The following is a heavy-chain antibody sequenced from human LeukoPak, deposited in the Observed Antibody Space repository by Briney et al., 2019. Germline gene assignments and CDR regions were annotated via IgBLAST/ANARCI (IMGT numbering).Heavy chain of an antibody. CDR1: GGSISSGDYY. Sequence: PSETLSFTCTVSGGSISSGDYYWSRIRQPPGKGLEWIGYIYYSGSTYYNPSLKSRVTISVDTSKNQFSLKLSSVTAADTAVYYCARDHDLPLGGMDVWGQGTTVTVSS. CDR3: ARDHDLPLGGMDV. D-gene: IGHD1-1*01. J-gene: IGHJ6*02. V-gene: IGHV4-30-4*01. CDR2: IYYSGST.